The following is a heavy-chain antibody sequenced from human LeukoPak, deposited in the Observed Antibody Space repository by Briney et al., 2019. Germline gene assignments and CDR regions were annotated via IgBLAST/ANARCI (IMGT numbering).Heavy chain of an antibody. V-gene: IGHV3-23*01. CDR3: AKDLYYYDSSGYFPTHDAFDI. Sequence: PGGSLRLSCAASGFTFSSYAMSWVRQAPGKGLEWVSAISGSGGSTYYADSVKGRFTFSRDNSKNTLYLQMNSLRAEDTAVYYCAKDLYYYDSSGYFPTHDAFDIWGQGTMVTVSS. CDR1: GFTFSSYA. D-gene: IGHD3-22*01. CDR2: ISGSGGST. J-gene: IGHJ3*02.